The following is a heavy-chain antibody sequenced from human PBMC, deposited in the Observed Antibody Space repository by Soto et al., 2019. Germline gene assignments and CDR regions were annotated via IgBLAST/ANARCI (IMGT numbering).Heavy chain of an antibody. D-gene: IGHD2-15*01. CDR3: VRGGGGGLFDP. V-gene: IGHV3-11*06. CDR2: ISPGSRYP. Sequence: LRVSCAGSGFTFGDSYMSWIRQAPGKGLEWLSYISPGSRYPAYADSVKGRFTISRDNAKRSLYLQMMSLTAEDTAIYYCVRGGGGGLFDPWGQGTMVTVSS. CDR1: GFTFGDSY. J-gene: IGHJ5*02.